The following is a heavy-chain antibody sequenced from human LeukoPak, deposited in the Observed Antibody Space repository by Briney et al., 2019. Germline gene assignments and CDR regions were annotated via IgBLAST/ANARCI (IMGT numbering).Heavy chain of an antibody. CDR1: GFTFSGYP. Sequence: GKSLRLSCAASGFTFSGYPIHWVRQAPGKGLEWVAVISYDGSNKYYADSVKGRFTISRDNSKNTLYLQMNSLRAEDTAVYYCARGGGRARPQPYSSGWYGYWGQGTLVTVSS. J-gene: IGHJ4*02. V-gene: IGHV3-30-3*01. D-gene: IGHD6-19*01. CDR3: ARGGGRARPQPYSSGWYGY. CDR2: ISYDGSNK.